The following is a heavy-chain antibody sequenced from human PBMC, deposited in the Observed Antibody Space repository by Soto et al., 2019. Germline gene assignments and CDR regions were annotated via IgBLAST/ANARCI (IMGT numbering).Heavy chain of an antibody. Sequence: QITLKESGPTLVKPTQTLTLTCTFAGFSFTTYGVGVGWIRQAPGKAPEWLALIYWDDQKTFRSSLESRLTNTKDTSKDQVVITITNMDPVDTATYYCTKKGQYHDSSACGRDCYMDVWGKGTTVTVSS. CDR3: TKKGQYHDSSACGRDCYMDV. CDR2: IYWDDQK. V-gene: IGHV2-5*02. D-gene: IGHD2-2*01. CDR1: GFSFTTYGVG. J-gene: IGHJ6*04.